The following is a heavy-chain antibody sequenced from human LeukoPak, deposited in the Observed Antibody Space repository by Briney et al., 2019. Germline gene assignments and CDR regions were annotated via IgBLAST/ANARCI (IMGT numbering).Heavy chain of an antibody. CDR1: GYTFTGYY. CDR2: INPNSGGT. CDR3: ARGRRGYSYGYRDY. Sequence: ASVKVSCKASGYTFTGYYMHWVRQAPGQGLERMGWINPNSGGTNYAQKFQGRVTMTEDTSTDTAYMELSSLRSEDTAVYYCARGRRGYSYGYRDYWGQGTLVTVSS. D-gene: IGHD5-18*01. J-gene: IGHJ4*02. V-gene: IGHV1-2*02.